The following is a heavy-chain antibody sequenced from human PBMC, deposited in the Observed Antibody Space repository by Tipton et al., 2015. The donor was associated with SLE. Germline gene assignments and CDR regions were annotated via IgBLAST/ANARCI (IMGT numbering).Heavy chain of an antibody. V-gene: IGHV4-4*07. J-gene: IGHJ6*03. CDR3: ARESFTNDFYYYMDF. CDR2: IYASGYT. CDR1: GGSISSYY. D-gene: IGHD2-8*01. Sequence: TLSLTCTVSGGSISSYYWSWIRQPAGKGLEWIGRIYASGYTNYNPSLKSRVTMSVDTSKNQFSLQLTSVTAADTAIYYCARESFTNDFYYYMDFWGKGTTVTVSS.